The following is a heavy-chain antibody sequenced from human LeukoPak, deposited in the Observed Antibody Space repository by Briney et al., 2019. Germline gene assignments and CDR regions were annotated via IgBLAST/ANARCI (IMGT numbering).Heavy chain of an antibody. Sequence: GGSLRLSCAASGFTFSIYGMHWVRQAPGKGLEWVAFMQYDGSIKYYADSVKGRFTISRDNSKNTLYLQMDSLRADDTAVYFCARDSIRQQLYYFDYWGRGTLVTVSS. CDR3: ARDSIRQQLYYFDY. J-gene: IGHJ4*02. CDR2: MQYDGSIK. CDR1: GFTFSIYG. V-gene: IGHV3-30*02. D-gene: IGHD6-13*01.